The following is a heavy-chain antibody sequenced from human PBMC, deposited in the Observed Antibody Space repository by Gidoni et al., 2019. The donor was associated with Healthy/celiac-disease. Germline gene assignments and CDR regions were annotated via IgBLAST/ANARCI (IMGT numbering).Heavy chain of an antibody. D-gene: IGHD3-22*01. CDR2: IYYSGTT. Sequence: QVQLQESGPGLVKPSQTLSLTCSVSGGSISSGGYYWTWILQHPGKGLEWIGYIYYSGTTYYNPSLKSRVTISVDTSKNQFSLKLSSVTAADTAVYYCARLLATYYYDSSGFSWGQGTLVTVSS. CDR3: ARLLATYYYDSSGFS. V-gene: IGHV4-31*03. CDR1: GGSISSGGYY. J-gene: IGHJ4*02.